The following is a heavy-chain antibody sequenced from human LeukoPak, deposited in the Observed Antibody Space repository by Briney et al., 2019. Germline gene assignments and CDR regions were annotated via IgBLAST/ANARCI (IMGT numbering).Heavy chain of an antibody. V-gene: IGHV1-69*13. J-gene: IGHJ4*02. CDR1: GGTFSSYA. Sequence: ASVKVSCKASGGTFSSYAISWVRQAPGQGLEWMGGIIPIFGTTNYAQKFQGRVTITADESTSTAYMELSSLRFEDTAVYFCARAGIAAAGTLDYWGQGTQVTVSS. CDR3: ARAGIAAAGTLDY. CDR2: IIPIFGTT. D-gene: IGHD6-13*01.